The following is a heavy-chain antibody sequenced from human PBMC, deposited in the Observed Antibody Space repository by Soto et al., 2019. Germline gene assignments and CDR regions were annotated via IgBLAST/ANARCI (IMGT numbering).Heavy chain of an antibody. J-gene: IGHJ4*02. D-gene: IGHD3-16*02. CDR2: ISGSGGST. CDR1: GFTFSSYA. CDR3: AKVGLDYIWGSYRYPFDY. V-gene: IGHV3-23*01. Sequence: GGCLTLSCAASGFTFSSYAMSWVRQAPGKGLEWVSAISGSGGSTYYADSVKGRFTISRDNSKNTLYLQMNSLRAEDTAVYYCAKVGLDYIWGSYRYPFDYWGQGTLVTVSS.